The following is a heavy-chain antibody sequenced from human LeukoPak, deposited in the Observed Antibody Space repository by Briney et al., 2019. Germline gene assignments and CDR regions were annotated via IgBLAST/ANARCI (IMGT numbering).Heavy chain of an antibody. V-gene: IGHV5-51*01. CDR3: ARNHGDNSKCDY. J-gene: IGHJ4*02. Sequence: GASLKLSYQGSGXTFPAYCIGWVRQLPGKGLEWLGIIFPGDSDTRHSPSFQGQVTISADKSVSTAYQQWSSLKASDTAMYYCARNHGDNSKCDYWGQGTLVSVSS. CDR2: IFPGDSDT. CDR1: GXTFPAYC. D-gene: IGHD4-23*01.